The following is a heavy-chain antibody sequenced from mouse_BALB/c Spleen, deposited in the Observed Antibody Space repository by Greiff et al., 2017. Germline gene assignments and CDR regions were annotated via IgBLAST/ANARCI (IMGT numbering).Heavy chain of an antibody. CDR1: GFTFSSYG. V-gene: IGHV5-6*01. CDR2: ISSGGSYT. CDR3: ARPLITAVGRDWYFDV. Sequence: EVKLVESGGDLVKPGGSLKLSCAASGFTFSSYGMSWVRQTPDKRLEWVATISSGGSYTYYPDSVKGRFTISRDNAKNTLYLQVSSLKSEDTAMYYCARPLITAVGRDWYFDVWGAGTTVTVSS. J-gene: IGHJ1*01. D-gene: IGHD1-1*01.